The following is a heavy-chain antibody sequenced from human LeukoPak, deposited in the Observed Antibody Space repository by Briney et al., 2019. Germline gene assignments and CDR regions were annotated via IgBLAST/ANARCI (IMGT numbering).Heavy chain of an antibody. CDR2: INPNSGGT. V-gene: IGHV1-2*02. J-gene: IGHJ4*02. Sequence: ASVKVSCKASGYTFTGYYMHWVRQAPGQGLEWMGWINPNSGGTNYAQKFQGRVTMTRDTSISTAYMELSRLRSDDTAVYYCASLAPAAPLWADYWGQGTLVTVSS. CDR1: GYTFTGYY. D-gene: IGHD2-2*01. CDR3: ASLAPAAPLWADY.